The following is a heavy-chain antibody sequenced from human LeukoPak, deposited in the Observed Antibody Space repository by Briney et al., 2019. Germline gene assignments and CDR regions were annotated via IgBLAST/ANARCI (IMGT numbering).Heavy chain of an antibody. Sequence: SETLSLTCAVYGGSFSGYYWSWIRQPPGKGLEWIGEINHSGSTNYNPSLKSRVTISVDTSKNQFSLKLSSVTAADTAVYYCARTHDSSGYYFDYRGQGTLVTVSS. CDR2: INHSGST. D-gene: IGHD3-22*01. J-gene: IGHJ4*02. V-gene: IGHV4-34*01. CDR3: ARTHDSSGYYFDY. CDR1: GGSFSGYY.